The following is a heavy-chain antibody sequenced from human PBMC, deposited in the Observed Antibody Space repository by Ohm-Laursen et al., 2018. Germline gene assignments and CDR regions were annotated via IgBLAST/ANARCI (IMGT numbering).Heavy chain of an antibody. V-gene: IGHV3-33*08. CDR3: ASRSPALDY. CDR2: IWYDGSNK. CDR1: GFTFRSYG. Sequence: SLRLSCTASGFTFRSYGMHWVRQAPGKGLEWVAVIWYDGSNKYYADSVKGRFTISRDNTKNTLYLQMNSLRAEDTALYYCASRSPALDYWGQGTPVTVSS. J-gene: IGHJ4*02. D-gene: IGHD2-2*01.